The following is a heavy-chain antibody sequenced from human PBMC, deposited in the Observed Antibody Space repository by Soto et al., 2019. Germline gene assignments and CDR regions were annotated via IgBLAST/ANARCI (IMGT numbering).Heavy chain of an antibody. D-gene: IGHD3-22*01. CDR2: IYPGDSDT. CDR1: GKAFTSFW. V-gene: IGHV5-51*01. Sequence: PGESLKISCQISGKAFTSFWVVWGRQMPGRGLEWMGNIYPGDSDTRYTPPFQGQVTISADKSTNTAYLQWHSLQASDTALYYCAKQDDRGALEIWGQGTKVTVSS. CDR3: AKQDDRGALEI. J-gene: IGHJ3*02.